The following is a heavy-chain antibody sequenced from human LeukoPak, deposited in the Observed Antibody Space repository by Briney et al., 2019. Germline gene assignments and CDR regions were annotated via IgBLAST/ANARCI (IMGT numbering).Heavy chain of an antibody. D-gene: IGHD3-10*01. J-gene: IGHJ4*02. V-gene: IGHV3-7*01. CDR2: IKQDGSEK. Sequence: GGSLRLSCAASGFTFSRYWMNWVRQPPGKGLEGVGNIKQDGSEKYYVASVKGRFTISRDNAKNSLYLQMNSLSAEDTAVYYCANYNSDSGSVDYWGQGTLVTVSS. CDR3: ANYNSDSGSVDY. CDR1: GFTFSRYW.